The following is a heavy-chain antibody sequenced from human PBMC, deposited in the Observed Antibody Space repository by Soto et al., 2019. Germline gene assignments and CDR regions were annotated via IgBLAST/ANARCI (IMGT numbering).Heavy chain of an antibody. CDR2: IYYSGST. J-gene: IGHJ4*02. Sequence: QLQLQESGPGLVKPSETLSLTCTVSGGSISSSSYYWGRIRQPPGKGLEWIGSIYYSGSTYYNPSLKSRVTIAADTAKNQYSLKLSSVTAADTAVYHCARHPIAVAGQNFNYWGQGTLVTVAS. CDR1: GGSISSSSYY. V-gene: IGHV4-39*01. D-gene: IGHD6-19*01. CDR3: ARHPIAVAGQNFNY.